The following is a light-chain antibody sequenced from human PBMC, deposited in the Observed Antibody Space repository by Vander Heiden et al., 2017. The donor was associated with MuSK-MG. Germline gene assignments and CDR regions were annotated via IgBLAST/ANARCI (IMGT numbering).Light chain of an antibody. CDR1: SSDIGAGYC. J-gene: IGLJ2*01. Sequence: QSVLTQPPSVSGAPGPRVTISCTGSSSDIGAGYCVHWYQPLPGHAPQLLIQGKRNRPSGVPDLFPGSKSGTYASLAITGLQAEDEADYYCQSYDSSLNGSDVVFGGGTKLTVL. CDR3: QSYDSSLNGSDVV. CDR2: GKR. V-gene: IGLV1-40*01.